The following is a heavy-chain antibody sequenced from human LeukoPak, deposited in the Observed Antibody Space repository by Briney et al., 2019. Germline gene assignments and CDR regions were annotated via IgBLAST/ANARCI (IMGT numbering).Heavy chain of an antibody. CDR3: AKAVPGHYIDY. CDR1: GFTFSTYG. CDR2: ISYDGSNK. D-gene: IGHD6-19*01. Sequence: GRSLRLSCAASGFTFSTYGMHWVRQAPGKGLEGLAVISYDGSNKNYAGSVKGRFTISRDNSKSTLYLQMNSLRAEDPAVYYCAKAVPGHYIDYWGQGTLVTVSS. V-gene: IGHV3-30*18. J-gene: IGHJ4*02.